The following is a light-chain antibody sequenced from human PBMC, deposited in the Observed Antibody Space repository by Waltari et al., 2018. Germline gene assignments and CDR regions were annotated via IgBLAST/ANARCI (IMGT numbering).Light chain of an antibody. CDR1: QDISNA. J-gene: IGKJ4*01. CDR3: QQRNRYPPT. Sequence: DIQMTQSPSSLSASVGDKVTITCRASQDISNALAWYQQKPGKAPELLIYAVSNLQSGVPSRFSGSGSGTDFTLTISSLQPEDFAIYYCQQRNRYPPTFGGGTKVEV. V-gene: IGKV1-17*01. CDR2: AVS.